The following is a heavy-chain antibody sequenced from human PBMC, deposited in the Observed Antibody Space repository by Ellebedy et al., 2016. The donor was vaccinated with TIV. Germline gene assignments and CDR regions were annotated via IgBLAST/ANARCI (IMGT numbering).Heavy chain of an antibody. CDR1: GYSFTSYW. CDR2: IYPDDSKT. J-gene: IGHJ2*01. V-gene: IGHV5-51*01. CDR3: ARAPDAWYFDL. Sequence: GESLKISCKGSGYSFTSYWIGWVRQMPGKGLEWMGIIYPDDSKTRYSPSFQGQVTISADKSISTAYLQWSSLKASDTAMYYCARAPDAWYFDLWGRGTLVTVSS.